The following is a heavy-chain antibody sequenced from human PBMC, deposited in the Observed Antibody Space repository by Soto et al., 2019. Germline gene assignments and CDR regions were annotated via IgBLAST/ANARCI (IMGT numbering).Heavy chain of an antibody. CDR1: GFTSSSFG. Sequence: GGSLRLSCAVSGFTSSSFGVNWVRQAPGKGLEWISYITSDSSTRHYADFVKGRFTISRDNAKNTLYLQMNTLRVDDTAVYYCGTGHDSSWHYTLAYWGLGSLVTVSS. CDR3: GTGHDSSWHYTLAY. D-gene: IGHD3-22*01. CDR2: ITSDSSTR. V-gene: IGHV3-48*01. J-gene: IGHJ4*02.